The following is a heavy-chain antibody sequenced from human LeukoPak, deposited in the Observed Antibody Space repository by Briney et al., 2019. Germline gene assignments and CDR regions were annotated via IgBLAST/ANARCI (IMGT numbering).Heavy chain of an antibody. J-gene: IGHJ3*02. D-gene: IGHD2-15*01. CDR1: GFTVSSNY. Sequence: GGSLRLSCAASGFTVSSNYMSWVRQAPGKGLEWVSVIYSGGSTYYADSVKGRFTISRDNSKNSLYLQMNSLRTEDTALYYCALGVVALDAFDIWGQGTMVTVSS. V-gene: IGHV3-53*05. CDR2: IYSGGST. CDR3: ALGVVALDAFDI.